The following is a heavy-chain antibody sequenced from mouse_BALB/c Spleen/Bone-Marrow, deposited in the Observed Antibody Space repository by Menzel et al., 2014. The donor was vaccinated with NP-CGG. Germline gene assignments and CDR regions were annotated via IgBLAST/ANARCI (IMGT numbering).Heavy chain of an antibody. Sequence: QVQLQQSGAELARPGASVKMSCKASGYTFXYYTVHWVKQRPGQGLEWIGYINPSSGYTNYNQKFKDKATLTTDKSSSTAYMQLSSLTSGDSAVYYCAREVYGSWFAYWGQGTLVTVSA. CDR3: AREVYGSWFAY. D-gene: IGHD2-2*01. CDR2: INPSSGYT. CDR1: GYTFXYYT. J-gene: IGHJ3*01. V-gene: IGHV1-4*01.